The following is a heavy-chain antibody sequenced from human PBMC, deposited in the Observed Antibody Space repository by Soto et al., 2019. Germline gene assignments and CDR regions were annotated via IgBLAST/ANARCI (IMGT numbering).Heavy chain of an antibody. D-gene: IGHD3-16*01. V-gene: IGHV4-59*01. Sequence: SETLSLTCTVSGASMSNYYGSWIRQPPGKGLEHIGYVYYSGSTNYNPSLKSRVTISVDTSSNQFSLKLSSVTAADTAIYYCARSGHTFGGVVWGQGILVTVSS. CDR2: VYYSGST. CDR1: GASMSNYY. CDR3: ARSGHTFGGVV. J-gene: IGHJ4*02.